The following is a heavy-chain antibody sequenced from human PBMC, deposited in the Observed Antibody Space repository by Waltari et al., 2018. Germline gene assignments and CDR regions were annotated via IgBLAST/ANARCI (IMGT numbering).Heavy chain of an antibody. D-gene: IGHD5-12*01. V-gene: IGHV3-7*01. CDR1: GFTFSSYW. CDR3: ARDSGYSGYNSYSFDY. CDR2: IKQDGSVK. J-gene: IGHJ4*02. Sequence: EVQLVESGGGLVQLGGSLRLSCAASGFTFSSYWMTWVRQAPGKGLEWVAKIKQDGSVKYYVDSVRGRFTISRDNAKNSLYLQMNILRAEDTAVYYCARDSGYSGYNSYSFDYWGQGTLVTVSS.